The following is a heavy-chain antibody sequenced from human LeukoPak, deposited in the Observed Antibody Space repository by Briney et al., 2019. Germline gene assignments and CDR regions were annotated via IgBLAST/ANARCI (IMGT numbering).Heavy chain of an antibody. V-gene: IGHV5-51*01. CDR1: GYSFTSYW. CDR2: IYPGDSDT. Sequence: GESLKISCKGSGYSFTSYWIGWVRQMPGKGLEWMGIIYPGDSDTRYSPSFQGQVTISADKPISTAYLQWSSLKASDTAMYYCARHIGLGPTYYYDSSGPNWFDPWGQGTLVTVSS. CDR3: ARHIGLGPTYYYDSSGPNWFDP. J-gene: IGHJ5*02. D-gene: IGHD3-22*01.